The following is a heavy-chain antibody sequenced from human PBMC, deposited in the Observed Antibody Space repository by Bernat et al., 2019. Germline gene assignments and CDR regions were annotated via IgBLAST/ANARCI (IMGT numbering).Heavy chain of an antibody. V-gene: IGHV4-34*01. J-gene: IGHJ6*03. CDR1: GGSFSGYY. D-gene: IGHD3-10*01. Sequence: QLQLQESGPGLVKPSETLSLTCAVYGGSFSGYYWSWIRQPPGKGLEWIGEINHSGSTNYNPSLKSRVTISVDTSKNQFSLKLSSVTAADTAVYYCARGPGAYYYYYYMDVWGKGTTVTVSS. CDR2: INHSGST. CDR3: ARGPGAYYYYYYMDV.